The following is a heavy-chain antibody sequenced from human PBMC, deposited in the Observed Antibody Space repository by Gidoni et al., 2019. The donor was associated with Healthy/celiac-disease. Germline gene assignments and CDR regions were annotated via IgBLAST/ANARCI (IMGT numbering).Heavy chain of an antibody. V-gene: IGHV4-61*01. J-gene: IGHJ5*02. CDR1: GGSVSSGRYY. D-gene: IGHD3-3*01. CDR3: ARGSRLYYDFWSSGRWFDP. CDR2: IYSSGST. Sequence: QLQPQESGPGLVKPSATPSLPCTVPGGSVSSGRYYWSWIRQPPGKGLEWIGYIYSSGSTNYNPSLKSRVTISVDTSKNQFSLKLSSVTAADTAVYYCARGSRLYYDFWSSGRWFDPWGQGTLVTVSS.